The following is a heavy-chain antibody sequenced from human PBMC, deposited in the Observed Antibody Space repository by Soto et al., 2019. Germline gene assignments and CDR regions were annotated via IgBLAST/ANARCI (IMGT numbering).Heavy chain of an antibody. Sequence: EVQLVESGGGLVKPGESLRLPCVASGFTFNSYSMNWVRQAPGKGLEWVSSISSANAYIYYADSVKGRFTISRDNARNSLYMQMNSLRAEDTAVYYCARTINFGLPGTGMDVWGQGTTVTVSS. D-gene: IGHD1-1*01. CDR3: ARTINFGLPGTGMDV. J-gene: IGHJ6*02. V-gene: IGHV3-21*01. CDR1: GFTFNSYS. CDR2: ISSANAYI.